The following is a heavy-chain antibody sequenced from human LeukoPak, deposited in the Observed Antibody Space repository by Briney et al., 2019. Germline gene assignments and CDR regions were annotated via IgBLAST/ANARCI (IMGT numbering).Heavy chain of an antibody. CDR2: ISSSGSTI. CDR1: GFTFSSYE. J-gene: IGHJ5*02. D-gene: IGHD1-26*01. CDR3: ARDSSGSYSFWFDP. Sequence: GGSLRLSCAASGFTFSSYEMNWVRQAPGKGLEWVSYISSSGSTIYYADSVKGRFTISRDNAKNSLYLQMNSLRAEDTAVYYCARDSSGSYSFWFDPWGQGTLVTVSS. V-gene: IGHV3-48*03.